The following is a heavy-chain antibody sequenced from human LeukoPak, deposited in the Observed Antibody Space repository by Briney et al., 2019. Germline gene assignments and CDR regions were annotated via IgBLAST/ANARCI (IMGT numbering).Heavy chain of an antibody. Sequence: GGSLRLSCAASGFTFSNYAMHWVRQAPGKGLGWVAVISNDGSNKYYADSVRGRFTISRDNSKNTLYLQMNSLRAEDTAVYYCAGSSGYDSSVVAATGYYYYGMDVWGQGTTVTVSS. J-gene: IGHJ6*02. D-gene: IGHD2-15*01. CDR1: GFTFSNYA. V-gene: IGHV3-30*14. CDR2: ISNDGSNK. CDR3: AGSSGYDSSVVAATGYYYYGMDV.